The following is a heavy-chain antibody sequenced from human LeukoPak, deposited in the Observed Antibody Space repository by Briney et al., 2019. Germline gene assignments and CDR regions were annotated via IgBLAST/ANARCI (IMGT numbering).Heavy chain of an antibody. D-gene: IGHD3-16*02. Sequence: SGGSLRLSCAASGFTFSNNAMSWARLAPGKGLEWVSAISNDGSRTYYADSVKGRFTISRDNSKRTLYLEMNSLRAEDTAVYFCAREGPGISSRSTTFDYWGQGTLVTVSS. J-gene: IGHJ4*02. V-gene: IGHV3-23*01. CDR1: GFTFSNNA. CDR3: AREGPGISSRSTTFDY. CDR2: ISNDGSRT.